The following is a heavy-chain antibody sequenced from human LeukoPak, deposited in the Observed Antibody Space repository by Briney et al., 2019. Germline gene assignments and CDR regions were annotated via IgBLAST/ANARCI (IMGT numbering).Heavy chain of an antibody. Sequence: ASVKVSCKASGGTFSSYAISWVRRAPGQGLEWMGGIIPIFGTANYAQKFQGRVTITTDESTSTAYMELSSLRSEDTAVYYCARDADAYCGGDCYSYFDYWGQGTLVTVSS. CDR2: IIPIFGTA. V-gene: IGHV1-69*05. D-gene: IGHD2-21*02. J-gene: IGHJ4*02. CDR3: ARDADAYCGGDCYSYFDY. CDR1: GGTFSSYA.